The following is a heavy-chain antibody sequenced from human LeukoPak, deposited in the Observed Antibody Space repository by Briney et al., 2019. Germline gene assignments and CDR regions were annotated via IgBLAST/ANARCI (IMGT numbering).Heavy chain of an antibody. CDR1: GGSISSSSYY. Sequence: SETPSLTCTVSGGSISSSSYYWGWIRQPPGKGLEWIGSIYYSGSTYYNPSLKSRVTISVDTSKNQFSLKLSSVTAADTAVYYCARRRSGYSYGLWGQGTLVTVSS. CDR3: ARRRSGYSYGL. D-gene: IGHD5-18*01. J-gene: IGHJ4*02. V-gene: IGHV4-39*07. CDR2: IYYSGST.